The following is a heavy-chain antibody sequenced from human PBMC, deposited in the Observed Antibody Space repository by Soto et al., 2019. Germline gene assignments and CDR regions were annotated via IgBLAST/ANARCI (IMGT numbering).Heavy chain of an antibody. CDR1: GVTFSSYW. CDR2: IKQDGSEK. V-gene: IGHV3-7*01. CDR3: ARDKGIAVVFGAFDN. D-gene: IGHD6-19*01. J-gene: IGHJ3*02. Sequence: PGGSLRLSCAASGVTFSSYWMSWVRQAPGKGLEWVASIKQDGSEKYYVDSVKGRFTISRDNAKNSLYMQMNSLRAEDTAVYYCARDKGIAVVFGAFDNWGQGTMVTVSS.